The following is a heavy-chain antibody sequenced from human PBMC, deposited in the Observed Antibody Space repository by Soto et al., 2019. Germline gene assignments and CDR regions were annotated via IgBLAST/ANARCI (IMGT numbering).Heavy chain of an antibody. D-gene: IGHD1-7*01. CDR2: MSGSSSTT. CDR3: AKNQERELPRVIDF. Sequence: EVRLLESGGGLVKPGGSLRLSCATSGLTFSNYAMSWVRQAPGGGLEWVSSMSGSSSTTYYADSVKGRFTISRDRSKNTLYLQMSSLRAEDTALYYVAKNQERELPRVIDFWGQGTLVTVSS. V-gene: IGHV3-23*01. J-gene: IGHJ4*02. CDR1: GLTFSNYA.